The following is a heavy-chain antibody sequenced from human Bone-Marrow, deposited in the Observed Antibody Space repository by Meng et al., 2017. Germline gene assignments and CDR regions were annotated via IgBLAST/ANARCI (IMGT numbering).Heavy chain of an antibody. V-gene: IGHV1-69*02. Sequence: SVKVSCKASGGTFSSYTISWVRQAPGQGLEWMGRIIPILGIANYAQKFQGRVTITADKSTSTAYMELSSLRSEDTAVYYCARGRPTVAGTDYFDYLGQGTLVTVSS. J-gene: IGHJ4*02. D-gene: IGHD6-19*01. CDR3: ARGRPTVAGTDYFDY. CDR1: GGTFSSYT. CDR2: IIPILGIA.